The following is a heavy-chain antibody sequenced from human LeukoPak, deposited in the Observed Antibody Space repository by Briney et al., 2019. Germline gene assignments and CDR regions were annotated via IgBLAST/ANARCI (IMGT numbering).Heavy chain of an antibody. D-gene: IGHD2-2*01. CDR2: IKSKTNGGTI. V-gene: IGHV3-15*01. CDR1: GFTFSVAW. J-gene: IGHJ4*02. CDR3: STVGSSWAVDY. Sequence: GRSLRLSRAASGFTFSVAWMTWVRQAPGKGLEWVGRIKSKTNGGTIDYAPPVKGRFTISRDDSKNALYLQMNSLQTEDTGVYFCSTVGSSWAVDYWGQGTLVTVSS.